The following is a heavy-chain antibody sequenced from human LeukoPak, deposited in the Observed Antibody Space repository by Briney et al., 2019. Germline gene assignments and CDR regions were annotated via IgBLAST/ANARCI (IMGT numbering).Heavy chain of an antibody. CDR3: AKPLSLLQCFDY. CDR2: ISYDGSNE. V-gene: IGHV3-30*18. J-gene: IGHJ4*02. Sequence: GGSLRLSCAASGFTFSDYGMHWVRQAPGKGLEWVALISYDGSNEYYADSVKGRFTIARDNSRNTLYLQMNSLRAEDTAVYHCAKPLSLLQCFDYWGQGTLVTVSS. D-gene: IGHD5-24*01. CDR1: GFTFSDYG.